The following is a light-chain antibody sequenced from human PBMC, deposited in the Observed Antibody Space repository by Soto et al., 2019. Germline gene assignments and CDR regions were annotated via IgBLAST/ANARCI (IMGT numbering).Light chain of an antibody. CDR2: GAS. CDR1: QSVSSNY. V-gene: IGKV3-20*01. Sequence: ENVLTQSPGTLSLSPGERATLSCRASQSVSSNYLTWYQQKPGQAPRRLIYGASSRATDIPDRFSGSGSGTDFTLTISRLEPEDFAVYYCQQYDSSPVTFGQGTKLEIK. J-gene: IGKJ2*01. CDR3: QQYDSSPVT.